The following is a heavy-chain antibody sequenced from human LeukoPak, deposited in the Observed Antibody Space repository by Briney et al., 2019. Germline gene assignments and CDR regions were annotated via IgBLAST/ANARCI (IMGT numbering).Heavy chain of an antibody. V-gene: IGHV4-34*01. CDR2: INHSGSA. CDR1: GGSFSGYY. D-gene: IGHD3-3*01. CDR3: ARARRDSGYYKVDY. Sequence: PSETLSLTCAVYGGSFSGYYWSWIRQPPGKGLEWIGEINHSGSANYNPSLKSRVTLSIDKSKNQFSLNLSSVTAADTAVYYCARARRDSGYYKVDYWGQGTLVTVSS. J-gene: IGHJ4*02.